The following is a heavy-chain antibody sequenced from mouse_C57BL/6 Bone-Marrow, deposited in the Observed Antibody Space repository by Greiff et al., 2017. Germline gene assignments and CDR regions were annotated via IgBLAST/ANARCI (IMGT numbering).Heavy chain of an antibody. CDR2: LYPGSGST. CDR3: ARIDGYFAYYAMDY. CDR1: GYTFTSYW. D-gene: IGHD2-3*01. J-gene: IGHJ4*01. Sequence: QVQLQQPGAELVKPGASVKMSCKASGYTFTSYWITWVKQRPGQGLEWIGDLYPGSGSTNYNEKFKSKATLTVDTSSSTAYMQLSSLTSEDSAVYYCARIDGYFAYYAMDYWGQGTSVTVTS. V-gene: IGHV1-55*01.